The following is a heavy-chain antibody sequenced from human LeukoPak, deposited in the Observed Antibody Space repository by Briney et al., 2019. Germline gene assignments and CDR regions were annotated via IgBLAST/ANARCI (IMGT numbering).Heavy chain of an antibody. V-gene: IGHV3-21*01. CDR1: GFTFTTYA. CDR2: ISSTGSYI. CDR3: ARDSYGVYFYDY. D-gene: IGHD4-17*01. Sequence: GGSLRLSCAASGFTFTTYAMNWVRQAPGKGLEWVSSISSTGSYISYADSVKGRFTISRDNAKNSLYLQMNSLRAEDTAVYYCARDSYGVYFYDYWGQGTLVTVSS. J-gene: IGHJ4*02.